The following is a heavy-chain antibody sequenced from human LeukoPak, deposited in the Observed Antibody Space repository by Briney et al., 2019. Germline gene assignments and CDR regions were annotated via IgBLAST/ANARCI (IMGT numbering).Heavy chain of an antibody. Sequence: SQTLSLTCTVSGGSISIGGYYWSWIRQLPGKGLEWIGYIYYSGTTYYNPSLKNRITISVDTSNNQFSLKLSSVTAADTAVYYCARDRDGYSHFDYWGQGTLVTVSS. D-gene: IGHD5-24*01. CDR1: GGSISIGGYY. V-gene: IGHV4-31*03. CDR2: IYYSGTT. J-gene: IGHJ4*02. CDR3: ARDRDGYSHFDY.